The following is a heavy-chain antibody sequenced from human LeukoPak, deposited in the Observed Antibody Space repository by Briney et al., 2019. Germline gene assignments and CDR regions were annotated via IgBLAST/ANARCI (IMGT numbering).Heavy chain of an antibody. J-gene: IGHJ4*02. CDR2: ISISSSNI. Sequence: PGGSLRLSCAASGFTFSSYSMNWIRQAPGKGLEWVSSISISSSNIYYAASVKGRFTISRDNAKNSLYLQMNSLRAEDTAVYYCARVGYYYDSSGYYYYFDYWGQGTLVTVSS. CDR3: ARVGYYYDSSGYYYYFDY. V-gene: IGHV3-21*01. D-gene: IGHD3-22*01. CDR1: GFTFSSYS.